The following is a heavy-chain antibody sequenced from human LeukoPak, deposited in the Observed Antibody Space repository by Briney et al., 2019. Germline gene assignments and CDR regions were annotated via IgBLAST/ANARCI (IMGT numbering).Heavy chain of an antibody. CDR2: ISWNSGSI. J-gene: IGHJ4*02. CDR3: ASFYWNYFDY. Sequence: GGSLRLSCAASGFTFDDYAMHWVRQAPGKGLEWVSGISWNSGSIGYADSVKGRFTISRDNAKNSLYLQMNSLRAEDTALYYCASFYWNYFDYWGQGTLVTVSS. D-gene: IGHD5/OR15-5a*01. CDR1: GFTFDDYA. V-gene: IGHV3-9*01.